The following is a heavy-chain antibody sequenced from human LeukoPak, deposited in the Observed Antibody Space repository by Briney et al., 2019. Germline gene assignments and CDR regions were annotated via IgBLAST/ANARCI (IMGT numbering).Heavy chain of an antibody. CDR1: GFTFSSYW. Sequence: IPGGSLRLSCAASGFTFSSYWMSWVRQAPGKGLEWIGEINHSGSTNYNPSLKSRVTISVDTSKNQFSLKLSSVTAADTAVYYCARSWPWRGYFQHWGQGTLVTVSS. D-gene: IGHD6-13*01. CDR2: INHSGST. V-gene: IGHV4-34*01. CDR3: ARSWPWRGYFQH. J-gene: IGHJ1*01.